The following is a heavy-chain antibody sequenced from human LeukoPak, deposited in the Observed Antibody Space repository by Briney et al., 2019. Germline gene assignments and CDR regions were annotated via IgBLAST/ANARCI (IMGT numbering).Heavy chain of an antibody. CDR1: GFTFSSYW. V-gene: IGHV3-7*03. J-gene: IGHJ4*02. Sequence: GGSLRLSCAASGFTFSSYWMTWVRQAPGKGLEWVANIKQDGSEKYYVDSVKGRFTIFRDNAKNSLYLQMNSLRAEDTAVYYCARSTTVTTHDYWGQGTLVTVSS. CDR2: IKQDGSEK. D-gene: IGHD4-11*01. CDR3: ARSTTVTTHDY.